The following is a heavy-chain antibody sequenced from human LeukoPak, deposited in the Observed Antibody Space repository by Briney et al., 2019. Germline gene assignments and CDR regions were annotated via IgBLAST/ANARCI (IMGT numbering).Heavy chain of an antibody. Sequence: PGGSLRLSCEASGFPLSRYWMGLARQAPRKGVEGVANINPDGSDTYYVDSVKGRFTISRDNAKESMFLQMNSLRVEETSVYYCVRWGVEAGMDAWGQGTLVTVSS. CDR1: GFPLSRYW. D-gene: IGHD6-19*01. J-gene: IGHJ5*02. CDR3: VRWGVEAGMDA. V-gene: IGHV3-7*01. CDR2: INPDGSDT.